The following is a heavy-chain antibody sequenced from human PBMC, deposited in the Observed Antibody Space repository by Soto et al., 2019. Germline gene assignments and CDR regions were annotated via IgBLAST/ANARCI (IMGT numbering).Heavy chain of an antibody. V-gene: IGHV3-7*03. CDR2: IKGDGSER. D-gene: IGHD1-26*01. Sequence: EVQLVESGGGLVQPGGSLRLSCAASGLHFSVYWMTWVRQVPGKGLEWVANIKGDGSERHYVDAVRGRFNISRDNAKNSLYLYMNSLRADDTAVYYCATDLIVGLSSLYYWGQGTLVTVSS. CDR3: ATDLIVGLSSLYY. CDR1: GLHFSVYW. J-gene: IGHJ4*02.